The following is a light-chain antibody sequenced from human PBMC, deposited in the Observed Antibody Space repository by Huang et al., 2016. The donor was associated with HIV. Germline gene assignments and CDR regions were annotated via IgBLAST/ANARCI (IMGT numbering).Light chain of an antibody. Sequence: DIIMTQSPDSLAVSLGERATPNCRSSQSVYSSSTSKDYMAWFQQKPGQPPRLLLFWASTREAGVHDRFSGSGSGTHFALTIANLEAEDAAIYYCQQYYSSPQTFGQGTRVEVK. CDR2: WAS. CDR3: QQYYSSPQT. J-gene: IGKJ1*01. V-gene: IGKV4-1*01. CDR1: QSVYSSSTSKDY.